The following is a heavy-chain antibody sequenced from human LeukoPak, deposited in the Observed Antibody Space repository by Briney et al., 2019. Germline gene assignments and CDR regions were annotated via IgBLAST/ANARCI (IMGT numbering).Heavy chain of an antibody. Sequence: GGSLRLSCAASGFTFTTYWMTWVRQAPGKGLEWVANIKQDGSEKYYVDSVKGRFTISRDNAKNSLYLQMNSLRAEDTAVYYCARDSSTFFDIWGQGTIVTVSS. J-gene: IGHJ3*02. CDR2: IKQDGSEK. CDR3: ARDSSTFFDI. CDR1: GFTFTTYW. D-gene: IGHD2/OR15-2a*01. V-gene: IGHV3-7*01.